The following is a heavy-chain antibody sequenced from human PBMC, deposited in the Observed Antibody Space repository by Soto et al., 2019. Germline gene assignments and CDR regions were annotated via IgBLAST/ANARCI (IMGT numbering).Heavy chain of an antibody. CDR1: GDYIHVGGYY. D-gene: IGHD2-2*01. CDR2: IYYTGKT. V-gene: IGHV4-30-4*01. CDR3: GRDLTSNANCIDP. Sequence: SETLSLTCSVSGDYIHVGGYYWTWIRKRPGKGLEWMGYIYYTGKTYYNPSLESRLTMSVDRSKNQFSLRLTSVTAADTAVYFCGRDLTSNANCIDPWGQGTLVTVSS. J-gene: IGHJ5*02.